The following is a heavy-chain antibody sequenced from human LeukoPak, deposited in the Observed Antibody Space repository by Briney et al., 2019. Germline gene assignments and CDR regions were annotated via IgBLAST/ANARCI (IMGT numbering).Heavy chain of an antibody. J-gene: IGHJ6*02. CDR1: GFTFSSYW. D-gene: IGHD6-13*01. CDR2: IKQDGSEK. Sequence: PGGSLRLSCAASGFTFSSYWMSWVRQAPGKGLEWVANIKQDGSEKYYVDSVKGRFTISRDNAKNSLYLQMNSLRAEDTAVYYRARWYSSSKRYYGMDVWGQGTTVTVSS. CDR3: ARWYSSSKRYYGMDV. V-gene: IGHV3-7*01.